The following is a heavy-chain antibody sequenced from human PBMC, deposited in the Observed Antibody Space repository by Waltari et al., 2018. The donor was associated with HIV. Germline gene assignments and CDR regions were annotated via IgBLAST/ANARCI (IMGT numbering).Heavy chain of an antibody. CDR2: ISSSSTTI. V-gene: IGHV3-48*01. CDR1: GFIFRTYS. Sequence: EVQLVESGGGLVQPGGSLRLSCAASGFIFRTYSMNWVRQAPGKGLEWVSHISSSSTTIYYADSVKGRFTIARDNAKNSLYLQMNSLRAEDTAVYYCARDYCSSTSCTVDYWGQGTLVTVSS. D-gene: IGHD2-2*01. J-gene: IGHJ4*02. CDR3: ARDYCSSTSCTVDY.